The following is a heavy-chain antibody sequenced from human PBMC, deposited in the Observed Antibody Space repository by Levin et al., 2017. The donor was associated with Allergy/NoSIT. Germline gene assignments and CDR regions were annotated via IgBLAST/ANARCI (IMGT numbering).Heavy chain of an antibody. J-gene: IGHJ6*03. CDR1: GFTFSSYW. CDR2: IKQDGSEK. CDR3: ARDQLWFGEYPYYYYMDV. Sequence: PGGSLRLSCAASGFTFSSYWMSWVRQAPGKGLEWVANIKQDGSEKYYVDSVKGRFTISRDNAKNSLYLQMNSLRAEDTAVYYCARDQLWFGEYPYYYYMDVWGKGTTVTVSS. V-gene: IGHV3-7*04. D-gene: IGHD3-10*01.